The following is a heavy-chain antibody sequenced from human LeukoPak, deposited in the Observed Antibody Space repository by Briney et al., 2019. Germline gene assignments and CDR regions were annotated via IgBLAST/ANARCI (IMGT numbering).Heavy chain of an antibody. CDR3: ASSTTVSTPTWRYLDL. V-gene: IGHV4-4*07. D-gene: IGHD1-14*01. Sequence: PSETLSLTCTVSGGSISSYYWSWIRQPAGKGLEWIGRIYTSGSTNYNPSLKSRVTISVDTSKNQFSLKLRSVTAADTAVYYCASSTTVSTPTWRYLDLWGRGPLVTASS. CDR2: IYTSGST. CDR1: GGSISSYY. J-gene: IGHJ2*01.